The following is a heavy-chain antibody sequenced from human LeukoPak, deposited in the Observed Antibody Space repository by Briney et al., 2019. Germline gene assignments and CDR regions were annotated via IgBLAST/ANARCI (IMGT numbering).Heavy chain of an antibody. CDR2: IYYSGST. CDR3: ARQHSSSWPDAFDI. V-gene: IGHV4-39*01. Sequence: PETLSLTCTVSGGSISSSSYYWGWIRQPPGKGLEWIGSIYYSGSTYYNPSLKSRVTISVDTSKNQFSLKLSSVTAADTAVYYCARQHSSSWPDAFDIWGQGTMVTVSS. CDR1: GGSISSSSYY. J-gene: IGHJ3*02. D-gene: IGHD6-13*01.